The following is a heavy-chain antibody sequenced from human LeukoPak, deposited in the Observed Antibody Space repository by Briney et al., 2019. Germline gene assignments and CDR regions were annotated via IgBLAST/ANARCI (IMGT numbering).Heavy chain of an antibody. D-gene: IGHD2-2*01. CDR2: IYYSGST. Sequence: SETLSLTCTVSGGSISSYYWSWIRQPPGKGLEWIGYIYYSGSTNYNPSLKGRVTISVDTSKNQFSLKLSSVTAADTAVYYCARDLVHHLGYCSSTSCRVGYFDLWGRGTLVTVSS. CDR3: ARDLVHHLGYCSSTSCRVGYFDL. J-gene: IGHJ2*01. CDR1: GGSISSYY. V-gene: IGHV4-59*01.